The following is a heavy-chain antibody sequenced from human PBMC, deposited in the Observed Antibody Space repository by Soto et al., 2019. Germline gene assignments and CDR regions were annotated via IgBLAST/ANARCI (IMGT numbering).Heavy chain of an antibody. Sequence: SETLSLTCAVSGYSISSGFYWGWIRQPPGKGLEWIGNIYLSGRTYYNSSLTSRVTISVDTSKNQFSLKLTSVSAADTAVYYCARMASRDGYNSFDYWGQGTLVTVPS. CDR2: IYLSGRT. V-gene: IGHV4-38-2*01. CDR1: GYSISSGFY. D-gene: IGHD5-12*01. CDR3: ARMASRDGYNSFDY. J-gene: IGHJ4*02.